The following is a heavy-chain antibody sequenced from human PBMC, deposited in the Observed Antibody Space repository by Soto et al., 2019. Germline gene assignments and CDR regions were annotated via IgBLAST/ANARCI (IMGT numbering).Heavy chain of an antibody. CDR3: AKRGGPHPQRGDWFDP. CDR1: GGSISSGGHS. V-gene: IGHV4-30-2*01. Sequence: SETLSLTCAVSGGSISSGGHSWSWIRQPPGKGLEWIGYIYHSGSTNYNPSLKSRVTISVDTSKNQFSLELSSVTAADTAVYYCAKRGGPHPQRGDWFDPWGQGTLVTVSS. D-gene: IGHD3-10*01. CDR2: IYHSGST. J-gene: IGHJ5*02.